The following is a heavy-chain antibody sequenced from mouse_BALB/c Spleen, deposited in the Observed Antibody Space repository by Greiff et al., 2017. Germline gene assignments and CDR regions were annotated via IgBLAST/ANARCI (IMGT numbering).Heavy chain of an antibody. CDR1: GYAFTNYL. J-gene: IGHJ2*01. V-gene: IGHV1-54*01. CDR3: ARHPLDY. Sequence: QVQLTESGAELVRPGTSVKVSCKASGYAFTNYLIEWVKQRPGQGLEWIGVINPGSGGTNYNEKFKGKATLTADKSSSTAYMQLSSLTSDDSAVYFCARHPLDYWGQGTTLTVSS. CDR2: INPGSGGT.